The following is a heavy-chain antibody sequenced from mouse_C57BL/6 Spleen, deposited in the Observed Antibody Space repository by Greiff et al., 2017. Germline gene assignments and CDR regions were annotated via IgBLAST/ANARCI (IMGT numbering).Heavy chain of an antibody. V-gene: IGHV1-64*01. CDR1: GYTFTSYW. J-gene: IGHJ2*01. Sequence: QVQLQQPGAELVKPGASVKLSCKASGYTFTSYWMHWVKQRPGQGLEWIGMIHPNSGSTNYNEKFKSKDTLTVDKSSSTAYMQLSSLTSEDSAVYYCARVGLRPYYFDYWGQGTTLTVAS. CDR3: ARVGLRPYYFDY. D-gene: IGHD1-2*01. CDR2: IHPNSGST.